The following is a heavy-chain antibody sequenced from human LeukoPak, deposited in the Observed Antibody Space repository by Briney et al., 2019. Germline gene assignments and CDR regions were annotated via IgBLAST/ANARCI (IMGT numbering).Heavy chain of an antibody. CDR3: ASIVVVPAAKGKGDWFDP. CDR2: INHSGST. CDR1: GGSFSGYY. D-gene: IGHD2-2*01. V-gene: IGHV4-34*01. Sequence: SETLSLTCAVYGGSFSGYYWSWIRQPPGKGLEWIGEINHSGSTNYNPSLKSRVTISVDTSKNQFSLKLSSVTAADTAVYYCASIVVVPAAKGKGDWFDPWGQGTLVTVSS. J-gene: IGHJ5*02.